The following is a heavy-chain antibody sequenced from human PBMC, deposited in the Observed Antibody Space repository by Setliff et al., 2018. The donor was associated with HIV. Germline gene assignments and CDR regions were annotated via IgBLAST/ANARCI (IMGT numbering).Heavy chain of an antibody. V-gene: IGHV4-4*02. CDR2: ISRLGTA. CDR3: ARDLPELTGRSFDP. D-gene: IGHD7-27*01. Sequence: KPSETLSLTCAVSGDSIRSNNWWTWVRQSPGKGLQWIGEISRLGTANYHPSLRSRVTISADQSKGQFSLRLTSVTAADTAVYYCARDLPELTGRSFDPWGQGIQVTV. CDR1: GDSIRSNNW. J-gene: IGHJ5*02.